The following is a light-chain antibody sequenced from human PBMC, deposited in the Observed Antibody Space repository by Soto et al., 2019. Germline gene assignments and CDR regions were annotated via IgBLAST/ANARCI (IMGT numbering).Light chain of an antibody. CDR2: ATS. V-gene: IGKV1-39*01. CDR3: QQSYSTPLT. Sequence: DIQMTQSPSSLSASVGDRVTITCRASQSISSYLNWYQQKPGKAPKLLIYATSSLQSGVPSMFSGSGAGTDFTLTISSLQPEDFATYYCQQSYSTPLTFGGGTKAEIK. CDR1: QSISSY. J-gene: IGKJ4*01.